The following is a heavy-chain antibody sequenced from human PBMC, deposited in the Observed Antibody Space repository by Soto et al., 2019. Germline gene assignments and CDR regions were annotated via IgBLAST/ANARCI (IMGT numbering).Heavy chain of an antibody. V-gene: IGHV1-69*02. CDR2: ILPMLDIT. CDR1: GGTFSTYT. D-gene: IGHD6-13*01. CDR3: SLCSWSAETFEI. J-gene: IGHJ3*02. Sequence: QVQLVQSGAEVKKPGSSVKVSCKASGGTFSTYTIIWVRQAPGQGLEWMGRILPMLDITNSAQRFQGRVKITADKSTSTAYLELSSRRFEDTAVYYWSLCSWSAETFEIWGRGTMVTVSS.